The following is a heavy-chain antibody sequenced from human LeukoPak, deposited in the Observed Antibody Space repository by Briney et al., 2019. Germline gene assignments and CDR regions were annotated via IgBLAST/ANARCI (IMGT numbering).Heavy chain of an antibody. V-gene: IGHV4-61*02. Sequence: SETLSLTCTVSGGSISSGSYYWSWIRQPAGKGLEWIGRIYTSGSTNYNPSLKSRVTISVDTSKNQFSLKLSSVTAADTAVYYCASDEERRITMVRGVINNAFDIWGQGTMVTVSS. CDR1: GGSISSGSYY. D-gene: IGHD3-10*01. J-gene: IGHJ3*02. CDR3: ASDEERRITMVRGVINNAFDI. CDR2: IYTSGST.